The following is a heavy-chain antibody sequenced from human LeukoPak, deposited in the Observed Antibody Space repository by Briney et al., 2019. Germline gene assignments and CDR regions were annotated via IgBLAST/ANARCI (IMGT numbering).Heavy chain of an antibody. Sequence: GESLNISCKGSGYSFTSYWIGWVRQMPGKGLEWMGIIYPGDSDTRYSPSFQGQVTISADKSISTAYLQWSSLKASDTAMYYCAVTGTAAGTTEYFDYWGQGTLVTVSS. D-gene: IGHD6-13*01. CDR2: IYPGDSDT. V-gene: IGHV5-51*01. CDR1: GYSFTSYW. CDR3: AVTGTAAGTTEYFDY. J-gene: IGHJ4*02.